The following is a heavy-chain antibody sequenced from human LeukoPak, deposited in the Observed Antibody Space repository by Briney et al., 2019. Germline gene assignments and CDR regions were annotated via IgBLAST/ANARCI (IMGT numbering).Heavy chain of an antibody. J-gene: IGHJ3*02. CDR1: GGSISSSSYY. CDR3: ASFEYSSSSRGAFDI. Sequence: KPSGTLSLTCTVSGGSISSSSYYWGWIRQPPGKGLEWIGSIYYSGSTYYNPSLKSRVTISVDTSKNQFSLKLSSVTAADTAVYYCASFEYSSSSRGAFDIWGQGTVVTVSS. D-gene: IGHD6-6*01. V-gene: IGHV4-39*01. CDR2: IYYSGST.